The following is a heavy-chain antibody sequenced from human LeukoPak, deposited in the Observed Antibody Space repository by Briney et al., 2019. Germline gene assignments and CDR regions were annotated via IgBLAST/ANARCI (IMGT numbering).Heavy chain of an antibody. J-gene: IGHJ4*02. D-gene: IGHD3-10*01. CDR2: INPSGGST. CDR3: ARDQNVLLWFGEFNY. Sequence: ASVKVSCKASGYTFTGYYMHWVRQAPGQGLEWMGIINPSGGSTSYAQKFQGRVTMTRDTSTSTVYMELSSLRSEDTAVYYCARDQNVLLWFGEFNYWGQGTLVTVSS. V-gene: IGHV1-46*01. CDR1: GYTFTGYY.